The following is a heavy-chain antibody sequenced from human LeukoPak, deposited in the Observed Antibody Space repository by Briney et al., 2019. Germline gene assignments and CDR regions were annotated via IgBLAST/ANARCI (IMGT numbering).Heavy chain of an antibody. V-gene: IGHV1-18*01. Sequence: APVKVSCKSSGYTFTDYGISWVRQAPGQGLEWMGWVSGYNGRTYYAQNLQGRVTMTADTSTTTAYMELRSLRSDDTAVYYCARLDCSSTSCYEFYFDYWGQGTLVTVSS. D-gene: IGHD2-2*01. CDR2: VSGYNGRT. CDR1: GYTFTDYG. J-gene: IGHJ4*02. CDR3: ARLDCSSTSCYEFYFDY.